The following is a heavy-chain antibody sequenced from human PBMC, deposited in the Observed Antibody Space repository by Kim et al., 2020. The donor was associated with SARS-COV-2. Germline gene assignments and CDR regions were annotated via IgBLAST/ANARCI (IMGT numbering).Heavy chain of an antibody. V-gene: IGHV1-69*04. CDR3: ARGGPPYYYGSGSYGMDV. CDR1: GGTFSSYA. Sequence: SVKVSCKASGGTFSSYAISWVRQAPGQGLEWMGRIIPILGIANYAQKFQGRVTITADKSTSTAYMELTSLRSEDTAVYYCARGGPPYYYGSGSYGMDVW. CDR2: IIPILGIA. D-gene: IGHD3-10*01. J-gene: IGHJ6*01.